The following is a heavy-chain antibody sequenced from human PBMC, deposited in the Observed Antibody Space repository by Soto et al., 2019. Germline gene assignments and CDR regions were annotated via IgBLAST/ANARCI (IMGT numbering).Heavy chain of an antibody. CDR1: GGSFSGYY. CDR2: INHSGST. D-gene: IGHD3-3*01. J-gene: IGHJ5*02. V-gene: IGHV4-34*01. Sequence: SETLSVTCAVYGGSFSGYYWSWIRQPPGKGLEWIGEINHSGSTNYNPSLKSRVTMSVDTSKNQFSLKLSSVTAADTAVYYCARGRGLGSLEWLLGYNWFDPWGQGTLVTVSS. CDR3: ARGRGLGSLEWLLGYNWFDP.